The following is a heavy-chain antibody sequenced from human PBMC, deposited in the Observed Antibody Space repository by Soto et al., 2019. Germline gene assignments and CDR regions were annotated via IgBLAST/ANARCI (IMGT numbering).Heavy chain of an antibody. CDR2: VSTNDDRT. V-gene: IGHV1-18*01. D-gene: IGHD3-22*01. CDR1: GYIFTAYG. J-gene: IGHJ4*02. Sequence: QVQLVQSGPEVKMPGASVKVSCKTSGYIFTAYGLAWLRQAPGQRPEWMGWVSTNDDRTNYAQKFQGRVTMTTDRSTTTTSMELRSLRPDDTAVYYCARELNTESSAYYSFAFWGQGPLVTVSS. CDR3: ARELNTESSAYYSFAF.